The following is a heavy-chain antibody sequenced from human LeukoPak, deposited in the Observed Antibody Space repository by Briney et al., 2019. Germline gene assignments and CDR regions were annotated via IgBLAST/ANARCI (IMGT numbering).Heavy chain of an antibody. Sequence: GGFLRLSCTSSGLTLSRFAMHWVRQAPGKGLEWLGHMSDDGSEKHYVDSVRGRFTISRDPSKNTLYLEMTSLRTEDTAVYYCAREADSGYYRTVDYWGQGTMVTVS. CDR1: GLTLSRFA. V-gene: IGHV3-30-3*01. CDR2: MSDDGSEK. CDR3: AREADSGYYRTVDY. D-gene: IGHD2-15*01. J-gene: IGHJ4*02.